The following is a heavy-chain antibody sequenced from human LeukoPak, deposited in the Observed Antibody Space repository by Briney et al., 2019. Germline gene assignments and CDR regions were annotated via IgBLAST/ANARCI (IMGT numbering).Heavy chain of an antibody. Sequence: GGPLRLSCAASGFIFHNAWMNWVRQAPGKGLQWVGRVQSKTVPVTTEYAAPVKGRFIISRDDSKNTLYLQMDSPKTEDTAVYYCARGSNSDDSSDFDHWGQGTLVTVSS. D-gene: IGHD3-22*01. CDR2: VQSKTVPVTT. J-gene: IGHJ4*02. CDR3: ARGSNSDDSSDFDH. CDR1: GFIFHNAW. V-gene: IGHV3-15*01.